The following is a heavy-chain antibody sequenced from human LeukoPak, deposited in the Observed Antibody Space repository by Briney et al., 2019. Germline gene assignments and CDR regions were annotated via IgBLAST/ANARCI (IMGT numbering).Heavy chain of an antibody. Sequence: GGSLRLSCAASGFTFSSYEMNWVRQAPGKGLEWISYISSSGSTMYYADSVKGRFTISRDNAKNSLYLQMNSLRAEDTAIYYCASSSWYALDNWGQGTLVTVSS. CDR1: GFTFSSYE. D-gene: IGHD6-13*01. CDR2: ISSSGSTM. CDR3: ASSSWYALDN. J-gene: IGHJ4*02. V-gene: IGHV3-48*03.